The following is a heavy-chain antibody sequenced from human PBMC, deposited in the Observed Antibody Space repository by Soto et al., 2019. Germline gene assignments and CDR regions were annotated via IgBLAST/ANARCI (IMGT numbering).Heavy chain of an antibody. Sequence: SETLSLTCTVSGGSISSGGYNWSWIRQHPGKGLEWIGYIYYSGSTYYNPSLKSRVTISVDTSKNQFSLKLSSVTAADTAVYYCARSTMTAPYGMDVWGQGTTVTVSS. V-gene: IGHV4-31*03. D-gene: IGHD3-22*01. CDR1: GGSISSGGYN. CDR3: ARSTMTAPYGMDV. CDR2: IYYSGST. J-gene: IGHJ6*02.